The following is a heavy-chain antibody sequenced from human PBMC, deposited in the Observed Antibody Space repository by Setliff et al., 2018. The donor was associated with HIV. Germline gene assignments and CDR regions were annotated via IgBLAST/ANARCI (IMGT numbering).Heavy chain of an antibody. CDR2: INPNSGGT. Sequence: ASVKVSCKASGYRFNTYGISWVRQAPGQGLEWMGWINPNSGGTNYAQKFQGRVTMTRDTSISTAYMELSRLRSDDTAVYYCAREFRIAVAVSAAFDIWGQGTMVTVS. J-gene: IGHJ3*02. CDR3: AREFRIAVAVSAAFDI. CDR1: GYRFNTYG. V-gene: IGHV1-2*02. D-gene: IGHD6-19*01.